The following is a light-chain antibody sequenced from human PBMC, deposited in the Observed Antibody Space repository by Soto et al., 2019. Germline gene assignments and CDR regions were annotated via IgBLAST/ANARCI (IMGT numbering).Light chain of an antibody. J-gene: IGKJ3*01. Sequence: EIVMTQSPATLSVSPGERATLSCRASQTVTYNLAWYQQKPGQAPRLLIYGASTRATGIPARFSGSGSGTEFTLTISSLQSEDFAVYYCQHYNNWPFTFGPGTKVDIK. CDR2: GAS. CDR3: QHYNNWPFT. CDR1: QTVTYN. V-gene: IGKV3-15*01.